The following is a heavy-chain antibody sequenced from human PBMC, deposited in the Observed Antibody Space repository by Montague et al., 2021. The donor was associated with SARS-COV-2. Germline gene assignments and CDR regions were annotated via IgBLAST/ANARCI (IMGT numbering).Heavy chain of an antibody. J-gene: IGHJ4*02. CDR2: TYYSGST. CDR1: GASMKSYY. Sequence: SETLSLTCSVSGASMKSYYWIWVRQSPGKGPQWIGYTYYSGSTSYDPSLQSRLTMTVDTSKNQFTPRLMSVTAADSAVYYCARVEGMIGGITHFDYWGQGLPVTVSS. CDR3: ARVEGMIGGITHFDY. V-gene: IGHV4-59*01. D-gene: IGHD2-21*01.